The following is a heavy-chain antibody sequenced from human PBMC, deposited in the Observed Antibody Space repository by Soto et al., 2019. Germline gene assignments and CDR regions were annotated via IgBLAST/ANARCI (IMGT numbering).Heavy chain of an antibody. J-gene: IGHJ4*01. CDR3: VRGMNPLF. CDR2: ISISSSDR. Sequence: GGSRRLSCAASGFPLRTYTMNWVRQAPGKGLEWVSSISISSSDRYYADSVRGRFTISRDNAKNALYLQMNSLRADDTAVYFCVRGMNPLFGGQGTLVTVSS. V-gene: IGHV3-21*06. CDR1: GFPLRTYT.